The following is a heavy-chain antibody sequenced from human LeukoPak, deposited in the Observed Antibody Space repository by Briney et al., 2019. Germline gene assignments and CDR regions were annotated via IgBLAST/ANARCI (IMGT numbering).Heavy chain of an antibody. V-gene: IGHV3-21*01. CDR3: ARTQSGSYGFDY. CDR1: GFTFSTYS. Sequence: GGSLRLSCAASGFTFSTYSMNWVRRAPGKGLEWVSSISSSSSYIYYADSVKGRFTISRDNAKNSLYLQMNSLRAEDTAVYYCARTQSGSYGFDYWGQGTLVTVSS. CDR2: ISSSSSYI. J-gene: IGHJ4*02. D-gene: IGHD1-26*01.